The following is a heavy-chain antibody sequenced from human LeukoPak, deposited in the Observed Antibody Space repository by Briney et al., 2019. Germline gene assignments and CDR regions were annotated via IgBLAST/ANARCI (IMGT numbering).Heavy chain of an antibody. CDR1: GGSISSYY. V-gene: IGHV4-4*07. D-gene: IGHD3-10*01. Sequence: SETLSLTCTVSGGSISSYYWSWIRQPAGKGLEWIGRIYTSGSTNYNPSLKSRVTMSVDTSKNQFSLKLSSVTAADTAVYYCARDFDLSAREPLWFGELGVYYFDYWGQGTLVTVSS. CDR3: ARDFDLSAREPLWFGELGVYYFDY. CDR2: IYTSGST. J-gene: IGHJ4*02.